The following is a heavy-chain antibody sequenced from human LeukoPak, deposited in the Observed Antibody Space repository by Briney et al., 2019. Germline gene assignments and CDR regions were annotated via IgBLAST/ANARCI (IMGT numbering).Heavy chain of an antibody. CDR2: ISHTGTT. V-gene: IGHV4-59*08. J-gene: IGHJ4*02. Sequence: SETLSLTCIVSGGSISGHYWSWIRQSPEKGLEWLGYISHTGTTSYNPSLETRVTISVDTSNNQFSLKLNSVTAADTAVYFCARHGSKLVGSSTIYFDKWGRGILVTVSS. CDR1: GGSISGHY. D-gene: IGHD1-26*01. CDR3: ARHGSKLVGSSTIYFDK.